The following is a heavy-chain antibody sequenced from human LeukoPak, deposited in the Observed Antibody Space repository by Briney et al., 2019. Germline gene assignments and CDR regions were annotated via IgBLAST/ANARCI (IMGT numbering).Heavy chain of an antibody. CDR1: GGSVTGYY. CDR3: ARGWSLDY. V-gene: IGHV4-59*08. D-gene: IGHD3-3*01. Sequence: PSETLSLTCTVSGGSVTGYYWNGIRQPPGKGLDWIGHVYYTGTTKYNPSLKSRVTISVDTSKNLFSLKVSSVTDVDTAVYYCARGWSLDYWGQGTLVTVPS. CDR2: VYYTGTT. J-gene: IGHJ4*02.